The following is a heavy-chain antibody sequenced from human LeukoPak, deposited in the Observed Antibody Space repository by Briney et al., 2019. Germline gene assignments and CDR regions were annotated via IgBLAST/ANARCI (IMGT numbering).Heavy chain of an antibody. D-gene: IGHD3-10*01. V-gene: IGHV3-30*02. CDR2: IRYDGSNK. CDR3: AKIGYGSGSPYYYYYMDV. J-gene: IGHJ6*03. CDR1: GFSFSTYG. Sequence: GGSLRLSCAASGFSFSTYGFHWVRQAPGKGLEWVAFIRYDGSNKYYADSVKGRFTISRDNSKNTLYLQMNSLRAEDTAVYYCAKIGYGSGSPYYYYYMDVWGKGITVTISS.